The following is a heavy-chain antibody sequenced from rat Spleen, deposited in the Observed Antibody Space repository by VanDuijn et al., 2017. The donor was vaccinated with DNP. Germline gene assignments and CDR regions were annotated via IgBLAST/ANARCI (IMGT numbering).Heavy chain of an antibody. CDR1: GFSFSNYY. CDR2: ISTSGTRI. D-gene: IGHD1-11*01. J-gene: IGHJ3*01. CDR3: ATGVYGGYEDWFAN. Sequence: EVQLVESGGGLVQPGRSLKLSCAASGFSFSNYYMAWVRQAPKKGLEWVATISTSGTRIYYLDSVKGRFTISRDNAKDTQYLQMDSLRPEDTATYYCATGVYGGYEDWFANWGRGTLVTVSS. V-gene: IGHV5S13*01.